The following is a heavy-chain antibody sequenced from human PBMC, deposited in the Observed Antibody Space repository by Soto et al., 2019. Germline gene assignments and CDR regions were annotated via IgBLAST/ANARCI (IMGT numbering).Heavy chain of an antibody. CDR2: IWYDGSNK. J-gene: IGHJ6*02. V-gene: IGHV3-33*01. Sequence: GGSLSLSCAASGFTFSSYGMHWVRQAPGKGLEWVAVIWYDGSNKYYADSVKGRFTISRDNSKSTLYLQMNSLRAEDTAVYYCARDLSIGAPLTPTTGYGMDVCGPGTTVTVSS. CDR3: ARDLSIGAPLTPTTGYGMDV. D-gene: IGHD1-26*01. CDR1: GFTFSSYG.